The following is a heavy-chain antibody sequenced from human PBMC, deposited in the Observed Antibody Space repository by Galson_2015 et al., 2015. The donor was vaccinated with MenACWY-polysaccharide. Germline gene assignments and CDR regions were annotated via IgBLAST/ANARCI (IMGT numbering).Heavy chain of an antibody. D-gene: IGHD5-18*01. CDR3: ARDGYSFGYYSDL. CDR1: GFTFSSYS. Sequence: SLRLSCAASGFTFSSYSMNWVRQAPGKGLEWVSSISSTAKYIHYVDSVKGRFTVSRDNSKNTVYLQMDSLRTEDSAVYFCARDGYSFGYYSDLWGQGTLVTVS. J-gene: IGHJ4*02. CDR2: ISSTAKYI. V-gene: IGHV3-21*01.